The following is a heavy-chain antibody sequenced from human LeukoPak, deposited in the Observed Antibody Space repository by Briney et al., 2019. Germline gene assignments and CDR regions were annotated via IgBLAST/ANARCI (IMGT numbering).Heavy chain of an antibody. J-gene: IGHJ6*02. CDR2: IYYSGST. CDR3: ARASSWYDYGMDV. Sequence: SSQTLSLTCTVCGVSISSGDYYWSWIRQPPGKGLEWIGYIYYSGSTYYNPSLKSRVTISVDTSKNQFSLKLSSVTAADTAVYYCARASSWYDYGMDVWGQGTTVTVSS. D-gene: IGHD6-13*01. CDR1: GVSISSGDYY. V-gene: IGHV4-30-4*01.